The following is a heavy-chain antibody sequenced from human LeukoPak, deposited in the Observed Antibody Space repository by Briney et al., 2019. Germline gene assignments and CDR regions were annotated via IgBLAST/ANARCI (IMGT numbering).Heavy chain of an antibody. CDR3: AREETRVAFDI. V-gene: IGHV4-30-4*01. Sequence: SQTLSLTCTVSGGSISSGDYYWGWIRQPPGKGLEWIGYIYYSGSTYYNPSLKSRVTISVDTSKNQFSLKLSSVTAADTAVYYCAREETRVAFDIWGQGTMVTVSS. CDR1: GGSISSGDYY. J-gene: IGHJ3*02. D-gene: IGHD4-17*01. CDR2: IYYSGST.